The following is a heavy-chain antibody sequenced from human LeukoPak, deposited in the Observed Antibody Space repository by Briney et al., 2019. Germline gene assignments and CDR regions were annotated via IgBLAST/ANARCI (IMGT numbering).Heavy chain of an antibody. Sequence: GGSLRLLCAPSGFTFNNYAMLCLRHAPDKALEGVGVISYDGRKKHYADPVKGRFPISRDNPKHTLYPHMNRLRSEHTAVYYCARDDLRFLEWLPPNFDYWGQGTLVTVSS. CDR1: GFTFNNYA. J-gene: IGHJ4*02. V-gene: IGHV3-30*04. CDR2: ISYDGRKK. CDR3: ARDDLRFLEWLPPNFDY. D-gene: IGHD3-3*01.